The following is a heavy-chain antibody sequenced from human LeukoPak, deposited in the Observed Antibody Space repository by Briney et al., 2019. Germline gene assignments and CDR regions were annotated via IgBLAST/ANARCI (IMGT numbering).Heavy chain of an antibody. CDR3: ARRFLEWPPAAFDI. J-gene: IGHJ3*02. D-gene: IGHD3-3*01. V-gene: IGHV4-39*01. CDR2: IYYSGST. Sequence: SETLSLTCTVSGDSISSSHYYWGWIRQPPGQGLEWIGSIYYSGSTYYNPSLKSRVTISVDTSKNQFSLKLSSVTAADTAVYYCARRFLEWPPAAFDIWGQGTMVTVSS. CDR1: GDSISSSHYY.